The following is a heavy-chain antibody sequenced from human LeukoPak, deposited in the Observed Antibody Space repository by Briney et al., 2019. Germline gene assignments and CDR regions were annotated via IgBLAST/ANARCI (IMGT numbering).Heavy chain of an antibody. J-gene: IGHJ3*02. CDR2: ISSSSSYI. Sequence: GGSLRLSCAASGFTFSSYSMNWVRQAPGKGLEWVSSISSSSSYIYYADSVKGRFTISRDNAKNSLYLQMNSLRAEDTAVYYCARDRTWGWLQLVDAFDIWGQGTMVTVSS. V-gene: IGHV3-21*04. D-gene: IGHD5-24*01. CDR1: GFTFSSYS. CDR3: ARDRTWGWLQLVDAFDI.